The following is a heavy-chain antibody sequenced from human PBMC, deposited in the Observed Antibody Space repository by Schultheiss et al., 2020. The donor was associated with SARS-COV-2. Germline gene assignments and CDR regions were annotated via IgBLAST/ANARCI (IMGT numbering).Heavy chain of an antibody. J-gene: IGHJ6*03. V-gene: IGHV3-48*04. CDR2: ISSSGSTI. D-gene: IGHD6-13*01. CDR1: GFTFSRYA. CDR3: ARSAYSSSWQYYYYYMDV. Sequence: GGSLRLSCAASGFTFSRYAMSWVRQAPGKGLEWVSYISSSGSTIYYADSVKGRFTISRDNAKNTLYLQMNSLRAEDTAVYYCARSAYSSSWQYYYYYMDVWGKGTTVTVSS.